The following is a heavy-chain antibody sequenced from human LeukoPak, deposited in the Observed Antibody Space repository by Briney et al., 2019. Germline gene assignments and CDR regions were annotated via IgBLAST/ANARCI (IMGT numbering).Heavy chain of an antibody. D-gene: IGHD6-19*01. J-gene: IGHJ5*02. CDR2: ISAYNGNT. CDR1: GYTFTSYG. CDR3: AKDKSHAHGNAYSSGWMGPFDP. V-gene: IGHV1-18*01. Sequence: ASVKVSCKASGYTFTSYGISWVRQAPGQGLEWMGWISAYNGNTNYAQKLQGRVTMTTDTSTSTAYMELRSLRSDDTAVYYCAKDKSHAHGNAYSSGWMGPFDPWGQGTLVTVSS.